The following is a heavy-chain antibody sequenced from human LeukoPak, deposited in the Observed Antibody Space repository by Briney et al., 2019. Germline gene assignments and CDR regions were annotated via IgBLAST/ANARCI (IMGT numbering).Heavy chain of an antibody. CDR2: ISGSGGST. CDR1: GFTFNSYG. Sequence: GGSLRLSCAASGFTFNSYGMSWVRQAPGKGLEWVSAISGSGGSTYYADSVKGRFTISRDNSKNTLYLQMNSLRAEDTAVYYCAKDVAPETYYFDYWGQGALVTVSS. V-gene: IGHV3-23*01. CDR3: AKDVAPETYYFDY. J-gene: IGHJ4*02.